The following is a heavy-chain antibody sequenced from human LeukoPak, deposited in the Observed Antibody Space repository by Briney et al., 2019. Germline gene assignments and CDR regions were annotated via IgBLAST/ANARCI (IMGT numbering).Heavy chain of an antibody. D-gene: IGHD2-15*01. V-gene: IGHV3-7*01. Sequence: GGSLRLSCAASGFTFSHHWMHWVRQAPGKGLVWVASIIPDGSAKFYVDSVKGRFTISRDNAKSSLYLQVNSLRVEDTAVYYCADVDASAWGQGTLVTVSS. CDR3: ADVDASA. CDR1: GFTFSHHW. CDR2: IIPDGSAK. J-gene: IGHJ5*02.